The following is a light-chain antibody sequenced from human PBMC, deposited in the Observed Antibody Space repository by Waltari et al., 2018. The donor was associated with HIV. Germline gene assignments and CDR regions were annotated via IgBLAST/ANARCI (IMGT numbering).Light chain of an antibody. Sequence: RVTITCRASRDISTDLAWYQQKSGEVPKLLIYGASTLRSGVSSRFRGSGSATEFTLTINGLQPEDAASYYCQNYDSAPVAFGQGTRLEI. CDR1: RDISTD. CDR3: QNYDSAPVA. V-gene: IGKV1-27*01. J-gene: IGKJ5*01. CDR2: GAS.